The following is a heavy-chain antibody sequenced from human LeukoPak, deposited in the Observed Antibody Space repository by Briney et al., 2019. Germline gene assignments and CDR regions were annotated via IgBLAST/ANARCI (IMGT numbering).Heavy chain of an antibody. D-gene: IGHD1-26*01. CDR3: AREDEVGATCGY. Sequence: GSLRLSCAASGFTFSSYEMDWVRQAPGKGLEWVSYISSSGSTIYYADSVKGRFTISRDNAKNSLYLQMNSLRAEDTAVYYCAREDEVGATCGYWGQGTLVTVSS. J-gene: IGHJ4*02. CDR1: GFTFSSYE. V-gene: IGHV3-48*03. CDR2: ISSSGSTI.